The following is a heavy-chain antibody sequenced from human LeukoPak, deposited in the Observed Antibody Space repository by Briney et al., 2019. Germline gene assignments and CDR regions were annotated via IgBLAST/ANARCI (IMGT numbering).Heavy chain of an antibody. CDR3: TTQEPYCGGDCYPSPDY. CDR2: ISYSSSTI. CDR1: GFTFSSYS. V-gene: IGHV3-48*01. J-gene: IGHJ4*02. Sequence: GGSLRLSCAASGFTFSSYSMNWVRQAPGKGLEWVSYISYSSSTIYYAGSVKGRFTISRDNAKNSLYLQMNSLKTEDTAVYYCTTQEPYCGGDCYPSPDYWGQGTLVTVSS. D-gene: IGHD2-21*02.